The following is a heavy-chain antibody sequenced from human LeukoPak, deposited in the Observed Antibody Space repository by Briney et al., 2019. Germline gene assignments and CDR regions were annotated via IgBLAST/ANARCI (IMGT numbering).Heavy chain of an antibody. CDR1: GYTFTSYD. D-gene: IGHD1-26*01. CDR3: ARGRSGSSPRGFDP. J-gene: IGHJ5*02. Sequence: GSVKASCKASGYTFTSYDINWVRQATGQGLEWMGWMNPNSGNTGYAQKFQGRVTITRNTAISTAYMELSSLRSEDTAVYYCARGRSGSSPRGFDPWGQGTLVTVSS. V-gene: IGHV1-8*03. CDR2: MNPNSGNT.